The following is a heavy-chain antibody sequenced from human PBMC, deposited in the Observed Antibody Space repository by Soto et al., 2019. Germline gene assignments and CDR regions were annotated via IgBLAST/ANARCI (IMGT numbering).Heavy chain of an antibody. CDR3: AHSPASTMVRGVNYMDV. CDR2: IYWDDDK. Sequence: QITLKESGPTLVKPTQTLTLTCTFSGFSLSTSGVGVGWIRQPPGKALEWLALIYWDDDKRYSPSLKSRLTITKETSNNQVVLTMTNMDPVDTATYYCAHSPASTMVRGVNYMDVWGKGTTVTVSS. J-gene: IGHJ6*03. D-gene: IGHD3-10*01. CDR1: GFSLSTSGVG. V-gene: IGHV2-5*02.